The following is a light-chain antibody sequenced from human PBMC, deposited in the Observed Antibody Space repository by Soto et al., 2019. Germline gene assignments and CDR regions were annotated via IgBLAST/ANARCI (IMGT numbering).Light chain of an antibody. CDR2: AAS. V-gene: IGKV3-20*01. J-gene: IGKJ1*01. CDR3: QQYGSSPKT. Sequence: EIVLTQSPGTLSLSPGERATLSCRASQSVTSNYLAWYQQKPGQAPRLLIYAASSRATAIPDRFSGSGSGTDFTLTISRLEPEDVAVYYCQQYGSSPKTFGQGTKLEIK. CDR1: QSVTSNY.